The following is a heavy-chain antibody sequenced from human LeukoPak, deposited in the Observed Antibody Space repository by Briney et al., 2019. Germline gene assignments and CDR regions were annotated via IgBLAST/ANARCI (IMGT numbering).Heavy chain of an antibody. CDR1: GGSISSYY. D-gene: IGHD3-22*01. Sequence: KPSETLSLTCTVSGGSISSYYWSWIPHPPGMGRVWIGYIFYSGSTNYNPSLKSRVTISVNTSKNQFSLKLSSVTAADTALYYCARGNRVYYDSSFDPWGQGTLVTVSS. CDR3: ARGNRVYYDSSFDP. J-gene: IGHJ5*02. CDR2: IFYSGST. V-gene: IGHV4-59*12.